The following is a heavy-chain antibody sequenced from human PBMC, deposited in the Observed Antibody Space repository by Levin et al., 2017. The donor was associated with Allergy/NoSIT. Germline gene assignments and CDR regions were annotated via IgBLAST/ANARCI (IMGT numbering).Heavy chain of an antibody. CDR1: GYTFTGYY. Sequence: GESLKISCKASGYTFTGYYMHWVRQAPGQGLEWMGWINPNSGGTNYAQKFQGRVTMTRDTSISTAYMELSRLRSDDTAVYYCARAAEDTAMVGYNWFDPWGQGTLVTVSS. V-gene: IGHV1-2*02. D-gene: IGHD5-18*01. J-gene: IGHJ5*02. CDR3: ARAAEDTAMVGYNWFDP. CDR2: INPNSGGT.